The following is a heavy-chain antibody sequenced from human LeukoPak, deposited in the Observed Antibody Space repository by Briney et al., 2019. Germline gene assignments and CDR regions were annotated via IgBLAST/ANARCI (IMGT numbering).Heavy chain of an antibody. V-gene: IGHV4-30-4*01. Sequence: SETLSLTCTVSGGSISSGDYYWSWIRQPPGKGLEWIGYIYYSGSTYYNPSLKSRVTISVDTSKNHFSLKLSSVTAADTAQYYCVEHYYDNSDYYRYEEHWGQGTLVTVSS. D-gene: IGHD3-22*01. CDR2: IYYSGST. CDR3: VEHYYDNSDYYRYEEH. J-gene: IGHJ4*02. CDR1: GGSISSGDYY.